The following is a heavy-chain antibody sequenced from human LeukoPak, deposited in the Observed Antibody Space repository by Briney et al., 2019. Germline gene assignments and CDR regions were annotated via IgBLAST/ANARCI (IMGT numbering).Heavy chain of an antibody. CDR3: ARGREIHGGSDIKLDGY. D-gene: IGHD3-10*01. V-gene: IGHV1-2*02. J-gene: IGHJ4*02. CDR1: GYSFTDYY. CDR2: ISPRSGDT. Sequence: ASVTDSFMASGYSFTDYYMHWVRQAPGQGLEWMGWISPRSGDTSYAQKFQGRVTMTRETSINTVDMDLSGLTSDDTAVFYCARGREIHGGSDIKLDGYRGQGTLVTVSS.